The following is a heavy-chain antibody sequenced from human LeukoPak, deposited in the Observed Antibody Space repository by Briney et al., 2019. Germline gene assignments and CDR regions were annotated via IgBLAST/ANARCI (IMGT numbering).Heavy chain of an antibody. CDR2: INHSGST. V-gene: IGHV4-34*01. D-gene: IGHD2-2*01. Sequence: SETLSLTCAVYGGSFSGYYWSWIRQPPGKGLEWIGEINHSGSTNYNPSLKSRVTISVDTSKNQFSLKLSSVTAADTAVYYCARTSYCSSTSCKYFDYWGQGTLVTVSS. CDR3: ARTSYCSSTSCKYFDY. CDR1: GGSFSGYY. J-gene: IGHJ4*02.